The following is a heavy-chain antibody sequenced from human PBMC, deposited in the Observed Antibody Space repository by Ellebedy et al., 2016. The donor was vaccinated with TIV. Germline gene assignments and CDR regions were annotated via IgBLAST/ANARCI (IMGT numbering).Heavy chain of an antibody. CDR1: GGSIISYY. CDR3: ARALGSGMFDY. V-gene: IGHV4-59*01. Sequence: MPSETLSLTCSVSGGSIISYYWGWIRQPPGKGLEWIGHIYYTGNTIYNPSLKSRVTISVDTSKNQFSLRLSSVTAADTAVYHCARALGSGMFDYWGQGTLVTVSS. J-gene: IGHJ4*02. D-gene: IGHD3-10*02. CDR2: IYYTGNT.